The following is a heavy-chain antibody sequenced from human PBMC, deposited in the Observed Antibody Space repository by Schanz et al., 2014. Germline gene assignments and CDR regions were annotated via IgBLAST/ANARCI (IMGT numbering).Heavy chain of an antibody. Sequence: QVRLVESGGGVVQPGRSLRLSCAASGFTLSSYGMHWVRQAPGKGLEWVIVISGSGGSTYYADSVKGRFTISSDNSKSTLYLQMNSLRAEDTAVYYCARIGGSVFDYWAQGTLVTVSS. D-gene: IGHD3-10*01. CDR3: ARIGGSVFDY. CDR1: GFTLSSYG. V-gene: IGHV3-NL1*01. CDR2: ISGSGGST. J-gene: IGHJ4*02.